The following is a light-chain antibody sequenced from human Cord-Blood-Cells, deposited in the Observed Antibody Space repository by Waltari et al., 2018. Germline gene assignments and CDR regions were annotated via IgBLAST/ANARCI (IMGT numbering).Light chain of an antibody. CDR3: QQRSNWPPLT. Sequence: IVFTQSPATLSLSPGERATLSCRASQSVSTYLAWYQQKPGQAPRLLIYDASNRATGIPARFSGSGSGTDFTLNISSLEPEDFAGYYCQQRSNWPPLTFGGGTKVEIK. J-gene: IGKJ4*01. V-gene: IGKV3-11*01. CDR2: DAS. CDR1: QSVSTY.